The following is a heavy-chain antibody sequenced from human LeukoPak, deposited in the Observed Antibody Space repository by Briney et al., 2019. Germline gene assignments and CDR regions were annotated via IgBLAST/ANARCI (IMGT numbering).Heavy chain of an antibody. J-gene: IGHJ4*02. CDR1: GGSISSYY. CDR2: IYYSGST. CDR3: ARRRGLLWLGELLWSFDY. D-gene: IGHD3-10*01. Sequence: SETLSLTCTVSGGSISSYYWSWIRQPPGKGLEWIGYIYYSGSTNYNPSLKSRVTISVDTSKNQFSLKLSSVTAADTAVYYCARRRGLLWLGELLWSFDYWGQGTLVTVSS. V-gene: IGHV4-59*12.